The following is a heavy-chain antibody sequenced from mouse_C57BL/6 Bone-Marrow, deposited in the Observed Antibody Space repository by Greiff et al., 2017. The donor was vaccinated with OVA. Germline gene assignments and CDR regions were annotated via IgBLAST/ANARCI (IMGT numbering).Heavy chain of an antibody. V-gene: IGHV1-15*01. D-gene: IGHD2-4*01. CDR2: IDPETGGT. Sequence: QVQLKQSGAELVRPGASVTLSCKASGYTFTDYEMHWVKQTPVHGLEWIGAIDPETGGTAYNQKFKGKAILTADKSSSTAYMELRSLTSEDSAVDYCTREDDYDDGGWFAYWGQGTLVTVSA. CDR1: GYTFTDYE. CDR3: TREDDYDDGGWFAY. J-gene: IGHJ3*01.